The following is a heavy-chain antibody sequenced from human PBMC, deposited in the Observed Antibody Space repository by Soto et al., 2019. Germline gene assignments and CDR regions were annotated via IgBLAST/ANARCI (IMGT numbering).Heavy chain of an antibody. CDR2: FDPEDGET. Sequence: ASVKVSCKVSGYTLTELSMHWVRQAPGKGLEWMGGFDPEDGETIYAQKFQGRVTMTKDTSTDTAYMELRSLRSEDTAVYYCARVLRGVPTDWFDPWGQGTLVTVSS. D-gene: IGHD3-10*01. V-gene: IGHV1-24*01. CDR1: GYTLTELS. CDR3: ARVLRGVPTDWFDP. J-gene: IGHJ5*02.